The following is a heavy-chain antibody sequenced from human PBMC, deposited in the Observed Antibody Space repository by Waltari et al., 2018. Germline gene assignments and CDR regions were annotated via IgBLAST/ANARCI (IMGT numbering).Heavy chain of an antibody. V-gene: IGHV5-10-1*01. Sequence: DVQLVQSGAEVKKPGESLRSSCEGSGYDFSTYWITWVRHMPGKGLEWMGRIDPSDSYTNYSPSFRGHVTISVDRSISTAYIQWSGLRASDTAIYYCARTSTRDFYYMDVWGKGTTVTVSS. CDR3: ARTSTRDFYYMDV. D-gene: IGHD1-1*01. J-gene: IGHJ6*03. CDR1: GYDFSTYW. CDR2: IDPSDSYT.